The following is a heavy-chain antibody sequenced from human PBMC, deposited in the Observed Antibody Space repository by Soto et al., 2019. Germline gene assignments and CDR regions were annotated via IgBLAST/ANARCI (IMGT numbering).Heavy chain of an antibody. CDR2: IFSSGST. V-gene: IGHV4-4*07. Sequence: SETLSLTCTVSGGSINTFYWSWVRQPAGKGLEWVGRIFSSGSTSFNTSLESRVAMSVDTSKNHFSLNLSSVTAADMAVYYCAREGSYSAYNFAHGIQLWSFDFWGQGALVTVSS. CDR1: GGSINTFY. D-gene: IGHD5-12*01. CDR3: AREGSYSAYNFAHGIQLWSFDF. J-gene: IGHJ4*02.